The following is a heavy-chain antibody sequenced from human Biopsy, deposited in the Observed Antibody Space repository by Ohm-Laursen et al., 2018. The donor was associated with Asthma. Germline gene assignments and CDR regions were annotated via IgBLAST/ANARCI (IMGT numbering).Heavy chain of an antibody. CDR2: IIPFYGTA. Sequence: SVKVSCKASGGTFSTFAISWVRHAPGQGLEWMGRIIPFYGTATYAQNFQGRLTLTADESTSTAYMELSSLRSEDTAVYFCARDYDGDYVQRHLPLAYWGQGTLVTVSS. D-gene: IGHD4-17*01. V-gene: IGHV1-69*13. CDR1: GGTFSTFA. CDR3: ARDYDGDYVQRHLPLAY. J-gene: IGHJ4*02.